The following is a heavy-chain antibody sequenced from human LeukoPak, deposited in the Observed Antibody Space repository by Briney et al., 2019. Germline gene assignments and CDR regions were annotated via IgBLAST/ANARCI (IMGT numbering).Heavy chain of an antibody. CDR3: ARLHLNDYSDIMGFDY. J-gene: IGHJ4*02. V-gene: IGHV1-2*02. D-gene: IGHD4-17*01. CDR1: GYTFTGYY. CDR2: INPNSCGR. Sequence: ASVKVSCKASGYTFTGYYMHWVQQAPGKGREWMGWINPNSCGRNYAQKFQGRVTMNKETSISTAYMEMSRLRSDDTAVYYCARLHLNDYSDIMGFDYWGQGTLVTVSS.